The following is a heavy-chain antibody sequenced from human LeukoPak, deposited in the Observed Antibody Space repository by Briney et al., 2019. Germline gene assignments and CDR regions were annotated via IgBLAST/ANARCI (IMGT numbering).Heavy chain of an antibody. D-gene: IGHD4-17*01. Sequence: SETLSLTCTVSGYSISSGYYWGWIRQPPGKGLEWIGSIYHSGSTYYNPSLKSRVTISVDTSKNQFSLKLSSVTAADTAVYYCASTLGDYGDYVSFDYWGQGTLVTVS. V-gene: IGHV4-38-2*02. J-gene: IGHJ4*02. CDR3: ASTLGDYGDYVSFDY. CDR2: IYHSGST. CDR1: GYSISSGYY.